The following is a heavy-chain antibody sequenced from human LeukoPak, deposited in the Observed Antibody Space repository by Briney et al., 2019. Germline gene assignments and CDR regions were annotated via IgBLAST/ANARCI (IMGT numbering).Heavy chain of an antibody. J-gene: IGHJ4*02. CDR2: ISGSGGST. CDR3: AKVGVYCSGGSCYHTFDY. D-gene: IGHD2-15*01. CDR1: GFTFSSCP. V-gene: IGHV3-23*01. Sequence: GGSLRLSCAGSGFTFSSCPMSWVRQAPGKGLEWVSAISGSGGSTYYADSVKGRFTISRDNSKNTLYLQMNSLRAEDTAVYYCAKVGVYCSGGSCYHTFDYWGQGTLVTVSS.